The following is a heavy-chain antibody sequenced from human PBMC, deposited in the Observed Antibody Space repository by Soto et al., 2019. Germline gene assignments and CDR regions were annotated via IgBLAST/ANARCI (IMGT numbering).Heavy chain of an antibody. CDR1: GGTFSSYT. V-gene: IGHV1-69*02. Sequence: QVQLVHSGAEVKKPGSSVKVSCKASGGTFSSYTISWVRQAPGQGLEWMGRIIPILGIANYAQKFQGRVTITADKSTGTAYMELSSLRSEDTAVYYCARLRDSDGMDVWGQGTTVTVSS. CDR2: IIPILGIA. CDR3: ARLRDSDGMDV. D-gene: IGHD1-26*01. J-gene: IGHJ6*02.